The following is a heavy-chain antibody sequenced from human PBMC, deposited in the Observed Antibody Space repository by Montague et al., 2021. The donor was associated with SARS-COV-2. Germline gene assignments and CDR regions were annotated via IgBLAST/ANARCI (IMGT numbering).Heavy chain of an antibody. V-gene: IGHV3-48*02. D-gene: IGHD3-10*01. CDR3: ARGIPYYGSGSYYAPGDY. CDR1: GFTFSSLG. J-gene: IGHJ4*02. Sequence: FLRLSCAASGFTFSSLGMNWVRQAPGKGLEWVSYISDSSSTISYTDSVKGRFTISRDNAKNSLYLQMNSLRDEDTAVYYCARGIPYYGSGSYYAPGDYWGQGTLVTV. CDR2: ISDSSSTI.